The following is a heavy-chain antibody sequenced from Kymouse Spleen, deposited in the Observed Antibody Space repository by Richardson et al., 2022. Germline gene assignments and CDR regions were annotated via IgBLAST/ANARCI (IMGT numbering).Heavy chain of an antibody. D-gene: IGHD3-3*01. Sequence: QVQLQESGPGLVKPSETLSLTCTVSGGSVSSGSYYWSWIRQPPGKGLEWIGYIYYSGSTNYNPSLKSRVTISVDTSKNQFSLKLSSVTAADTAVYYCARDWRFLEWLFDYWGQGTLVTVSS. J-gene: IGHJ4*02. CDR2: IYYSGST. CDR3: ARDWRFLEWLFDY. CDR1: GGSVSSGSYY. V-gene: IGHV4-61*01.